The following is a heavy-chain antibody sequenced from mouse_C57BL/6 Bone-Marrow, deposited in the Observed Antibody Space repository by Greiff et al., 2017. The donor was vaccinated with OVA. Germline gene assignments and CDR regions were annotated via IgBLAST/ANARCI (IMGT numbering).Heavy chain of an antibody. Sequence: QVQLQQPGTELVKPGASVKLSCKASGYTFTSYWMHWVKQRPGQGLEWIGNINPSNGGTNYNEKFKSKATLTVDKSSSTAYMQLSSLPSDDSAVYYGAIYDPPYYYAMDYWGQGTSVTVTA. CDR2: INPSNGGT. J-gene: IGHJ4*01. CDR1: GYTFTSYW. V-gene: IGHV1-53*01. D-gene: IGHD2-3*01. CDR3: AIYDPPYYYAMDY.